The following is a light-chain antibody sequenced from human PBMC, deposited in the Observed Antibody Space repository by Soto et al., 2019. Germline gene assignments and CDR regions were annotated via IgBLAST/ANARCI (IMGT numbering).Light chain of an antibody. CDR3: QQRTNWPPFN. CDR1: QTLNNY. CDR2: EAS. V-gene: IGKV3-11*01. J-gene: IGKJ2*01. Sequence: EIVLTQSPATLSLSPGERATLSCRANQTLNNYLAWLQQKSGQAPRLLIYEASTRAAGIPARFSGSGSGTDFTLTISSLEPEDFAVYYCQQRTNWPPFNFGQGTKLEIK.